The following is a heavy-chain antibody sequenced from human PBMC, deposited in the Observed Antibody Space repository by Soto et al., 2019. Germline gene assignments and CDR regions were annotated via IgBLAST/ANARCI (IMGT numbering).Heavy chain of an antibody. D-gene: IGHD6-13*01. CDR1: GSTFSTCA. CDR2: ISSDGSLQ. J-gene: IGHJ4*02. CDR3: ARGDYSSSWYFDY. V-gene: IGHV3-30-3*01. Sequence: QVQLVESGGGVVQPGRSLRLSCAASGSTFSTCAMHWVRQAPGKGLEWVAVISSDGSLQYYADSMKGRFTISRDNSKHTLYLQMNSLTADDTAVYYCARGDYSSSWYFDYWGQGTLVTVSS.